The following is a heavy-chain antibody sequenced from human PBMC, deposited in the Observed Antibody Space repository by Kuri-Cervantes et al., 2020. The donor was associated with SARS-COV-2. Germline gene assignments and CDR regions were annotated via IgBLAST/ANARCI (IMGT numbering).Heavy chain of an antibody. CDR3: ARYTRAMIVVVTGARAFDI. J-gene: IGHJ3*02. V-gene: IGHV4-61*01. CDR1: GGSVSSGNYY. D-gene: IGHD3-22*01. CDR2: IYYSGST. Sequence: ESLKISCTVSGGSVSSGNYYWSWIRQPPGKGLEWIGYIYYSGSTNYNPSLKSRVTISVDTSKNQFSLKLSSVTAADTAVYYCARYTRAMIVVVTGARAFDIWGQGTVVTVSS.